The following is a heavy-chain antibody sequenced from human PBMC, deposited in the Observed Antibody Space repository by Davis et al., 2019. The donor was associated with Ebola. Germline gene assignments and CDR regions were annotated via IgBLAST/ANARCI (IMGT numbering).Heavy chain of an antibody. CDR1: GFTFDDYS. D-gene: IGHD2-21*02. J-gene: IGHJ4*02. CDR2: IEKDGNKR. CDR3: GKADCGGDCRVVDF. Sequence: GESLKISCVASGFTFDDYSMHWVRQAPGKGLEWVSVIEKDGNKRYYADSVKGRFTISRDNSKNSLYLQMNSLTSEDTAIYYCGKADCGGDCRVVDFWGQGTLVTVSA. V-gene: IGHV3-43*01.